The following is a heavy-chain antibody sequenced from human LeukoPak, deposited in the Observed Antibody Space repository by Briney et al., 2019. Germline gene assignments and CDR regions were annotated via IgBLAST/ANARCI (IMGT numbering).Heavy chain of an antibody. CDR3: ARDPYCSGGSCYSGRNDY. Sequence: SETLSLTCAVYGGSFSGYYWSWIRQPPGKGLEWIGEINHSGSTNYNPSLKSRVTISVDTSKNQFSLKLSSVTAADTAVYYCARDPYCSGGSCYSGRNDYWGQGTLVTVSS. J-gene: IGHJ4*02. V-gene: IGHV4-34*01. CDR2: INHSGST. CDR1: GGSFSGYY. D-gene: IGHD2-15*01.